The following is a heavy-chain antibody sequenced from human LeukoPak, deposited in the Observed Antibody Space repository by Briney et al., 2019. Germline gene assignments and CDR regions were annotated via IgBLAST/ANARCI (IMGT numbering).Heavy chain of an antibody. D-gene: IGHD5-18*01. V-gene: IGHV4-39*02. CDR2: IYYSGST. CDR1: GGSISSSSYY. Sequence: SETLSLTCTVSGGSISSSSYYWGWIRQPPGKGLEWIGSIYYSGSTYYNPSLKSRVTISVDTSKNQFSLKLSSVTAADTAVYYCARDRSGEYSYGYGGFDYWGQGTLVTVSS. CDR3: ARDRSGEYSYGYGGFDY. J-gene: IGHJ4*02.